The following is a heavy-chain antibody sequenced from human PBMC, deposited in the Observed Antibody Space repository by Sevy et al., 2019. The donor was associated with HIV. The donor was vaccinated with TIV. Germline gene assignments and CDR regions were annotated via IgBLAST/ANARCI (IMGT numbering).Heavy chain of an antibody. Sequence: GGSLRLSCTASGFTFTDYVMNWVRQAPGKGLVSVSYIHTDGSSSYYADYVKGRFTISRDNAQNTLYLQMNSLRAEDTAVYYCARAGIGDFWSGYYGIDHWGQGTLVTVSS. D-gene: IGHD3-3*01. V-gene: IGHV3-74*01. CDR1: GFTFTDYV. CDR2: IHTDGSSS. CDR3: ARAGIGDFWSGYYGIDH. J-gene: IGHJ4*02.